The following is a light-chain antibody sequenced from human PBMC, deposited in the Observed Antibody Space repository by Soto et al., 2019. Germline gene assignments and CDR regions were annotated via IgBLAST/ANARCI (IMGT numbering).Light chain of an antibody. V-gene: IGKV2-28*01. J-gene: IGKJ5*01. CDR3: MQALQSLT. CDR1: QRLLYNNTYNA. Sequence: EIVMTQSPLRLPVSPGGPASISCRYSQRLLYNNTYNALDWYVQKPGQSPQLLIYFGSNRAPGVPDRFSGSGSGTDFTLKINRVEAEDVGTYYCMQALQSLTFGQGTRLEIK. CDR2: FGS.